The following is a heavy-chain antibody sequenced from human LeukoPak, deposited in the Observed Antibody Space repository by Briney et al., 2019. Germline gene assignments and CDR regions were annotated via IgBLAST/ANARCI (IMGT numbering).Heavy chain of an antibody. CDR1: GFTFSSYG. J-gene: IGHJ4*02. Sequence: GGSLRLSCAASGFTFSSYGMHWVRQAPGKGLEWVAFIRYDGSNKYYADSVKGRFTISRDNSKNTLYLQMNSLRAEDTAVYYCARVNTAMVDGFDYWGQGTLVTVSS. D-gene: IGHD5-18*01. CDR3: ARVNTAMVDGFDY. CDR2: IRYDGSNK. V-gene: IGHV3-30*02.